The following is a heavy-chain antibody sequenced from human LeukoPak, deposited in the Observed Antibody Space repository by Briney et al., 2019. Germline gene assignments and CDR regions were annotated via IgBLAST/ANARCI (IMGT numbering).Heavy chain of an antibody. CDR2: IYYSGST. Sequence: SETLSLTCTVSGGSISSYYWSWIRQPPGKGLEWIGYIYYSGSTNYNPSLKSRVTISVDTFKNQFSLKLSSVTAADTAVYYCARQVGSWYYYYYYGMDVWGQGTTVTVSS. CDR3: ARQVGSWYYYYYYGMDV. V-gene: IGHV4-59*08. D-gene: IGHD6-13*01. J-gene: IGHJ6*02. CDR1: GGSISSYY.